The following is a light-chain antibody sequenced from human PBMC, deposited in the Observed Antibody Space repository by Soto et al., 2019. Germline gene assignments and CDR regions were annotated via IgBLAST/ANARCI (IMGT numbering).Light chain of an antibody. J-gene: IGLJ2*01. V-gene: IGLV2-14*01. CDR1: SSDVGGYNY. CDR3: SSYTSSSTLEVV. Sequence: QSALTQPASVSGSPGQSITISCTGTSSDVGGYNYVSWYQQYPGKAPKLMIYEVSNRPSGVSNRFSGSKSGNTASLTISGLQAEDDAEYYCSSYTSSSTLEVVFGGGTKLTVL. CDR2: EVS.